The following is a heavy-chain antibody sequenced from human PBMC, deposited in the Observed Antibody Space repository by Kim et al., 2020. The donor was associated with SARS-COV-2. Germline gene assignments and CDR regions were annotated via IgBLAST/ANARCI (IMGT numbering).Heavy chain of an antibody. CDR3: ANSHGYDYYSGMVV. D-gene: IGHD2-15*01. Sequence: GGSLRLSCAASGFTFSSYAMHWVRQAPGKGLEWVAVISYDGSNKYYADSVKGRFTISRDNSKNTLYLQMNSLRAEDTAVYYCANSHGYDYYSGMVVWGEG. CDR1: GFTFSSYA. J-gene: IGHJ6*02. V-gene: IGHV3-30-3*01. CDR2: ISYDGSNK.